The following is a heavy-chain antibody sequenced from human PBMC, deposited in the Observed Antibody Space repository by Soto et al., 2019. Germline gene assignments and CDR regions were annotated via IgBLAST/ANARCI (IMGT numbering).Heavy chain of an antibody. CDR3: AKHQGYGSGNSVNHYLDC. CDR1: GFTLRSYW. CDR2: IKTDASEK. D-gene: IGHD3-10*01. J-gene: IGHJ4*01. Sequence: GGSLRLSCAASGFTLRSYWMSWVRQAPGKGLEWLATIKTDASEKKYVDSVKGRFTVFRDNAKNSLYLHMDSLRAEDTAGYYFAKHQGYGSGNSVNHYLDCWGRGTLVTVSS. V-gene: IGHV3-7*01.